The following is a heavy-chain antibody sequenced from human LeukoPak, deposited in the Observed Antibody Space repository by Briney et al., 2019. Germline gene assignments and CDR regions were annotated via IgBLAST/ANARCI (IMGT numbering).Heavy chain of an antibody. CDR2: ISSSSSYI. Sequence: GGSLILSCAASGFTFSSYSMNWVRQAPGKGLEWVSSISSSSSYIYYADSVKGRFTISRDNAKNSLYLQMNSLRAEDTAVYYCARESARQWLVRKGFDYWGQGTLVTVSS. J-gene: IGHJ4*02. V-gene: IGHV3-21*01. D-gene: IGHD6-19*01. CDR1: GFTFSSYS. CDR3: ARESARQWLVRKGFDY.